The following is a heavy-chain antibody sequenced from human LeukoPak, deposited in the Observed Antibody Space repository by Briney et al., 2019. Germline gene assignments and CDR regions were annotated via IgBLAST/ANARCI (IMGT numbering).Heavy chain of an antibody. Sequence: GGSLRLSCAASGFTFDDYAMHWVRQAPGKGLEWVSGISWNSGSIGYADSVKGRFTISRDNAKNSLYLQMNSLRAEDTAVYYCAKVSGWSWFDYWGQGTLVTVSS. CDR3: AKVSGWSWFDY. D-gene: IGHD6-19*01. CDR2: ISWNSGSI. CDR1: GFTFDDYA. V-gene: IGHV3-9*01. J-gene: IGHJ4*02.